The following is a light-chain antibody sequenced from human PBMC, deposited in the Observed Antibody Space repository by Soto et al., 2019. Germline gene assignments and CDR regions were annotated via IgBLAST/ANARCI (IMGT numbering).Light chain of an antibody. Sequence: EIVLTQSPGTLSLSPGGRATLSCRASQTVSSRFLAWYQQKPGQAPRLLIYGASTRATGIPARFSGSGSGTEFTLTISSLQSEDFAIYYCQQYNDWPRTFGQGTKVDIK. V-gene: IGKV3-15*01. J-gene: IGKJ1*01. CDR2: GAS. CDR3: QQYNDWPRT. CDR1: QTVSSRF.